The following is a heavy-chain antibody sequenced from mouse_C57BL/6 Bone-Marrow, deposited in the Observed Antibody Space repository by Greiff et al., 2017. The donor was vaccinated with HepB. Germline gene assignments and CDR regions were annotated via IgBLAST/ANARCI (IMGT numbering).Heavy chain of an antibody. D-gene: IGHD2-4*01. J-gene: IGHJ4*01. CDR3: ARGNDS. CDR1: GYAFTNYL. CDR2: INPGSGGT. Sequence: QVQLQQSGAELVRPGTSVKVSCKASGYAFTNYLIEWVKQRPGQGLAWIGVINPGSGGTTYHEKFKGKATLTADKSSSTAYMQLSSLTSEDSAVYFCARGNDSWGQGTSVTVSS. V-gene: IGHV1-54*01.